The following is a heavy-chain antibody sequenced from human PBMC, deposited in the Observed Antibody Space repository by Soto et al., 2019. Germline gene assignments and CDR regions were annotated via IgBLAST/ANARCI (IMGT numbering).Heavy chain of an antibody. CDR2: IIPIFGTA. D-gene: IGHD2-15*01. J-gene: IGHJ4*02. CDR1: GGTFSSYA. Sequence: SVKVSCKASGGTFSSYAISWVRQAPGQGLEWMGGIIPIFGTANYAQKFQGRVTITADESTSTAYMELSSLRSEDTAVYYCASPGRGLINYFDYWGQGTLVTVSS. CDR3: ASPGRGLINYFDY. V-gene: IGHV1-69*13.